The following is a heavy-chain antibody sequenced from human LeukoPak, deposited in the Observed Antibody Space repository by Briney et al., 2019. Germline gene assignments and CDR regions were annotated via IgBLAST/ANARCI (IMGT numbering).Heavy chain of an antibody. J-gene: IGHJ4*02. Sequence: ASVKVSCKAFGYTFTSYGITWVRQAPGQGLEWMGWISVYNGKTNYAQKVQGRVTMTTDTSTSTAYMELRSLRSDDTAVYYCARDVYYYDSSGYQDYWGQGTLVTVSS. CDR2: ISVYNGKT. CDR1: GYTFTSYG. V-gene: IGHV1-18*01. CDR3: ARDVYYYDSSGYQDY. D-gene: IGHD3-22*01.